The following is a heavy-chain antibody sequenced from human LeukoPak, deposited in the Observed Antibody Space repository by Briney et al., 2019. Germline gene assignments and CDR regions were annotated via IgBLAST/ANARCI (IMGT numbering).Heavy chain of an antibody. CDR3: GKSPQVSTVTTYYFHY. Sequence: GGSLRLSCAASGFTFSSYAMSWARQAPGQGLEWVSDVSGSGGYTYYADSVKGRFTISRDNSKNTLYLQMNSLRAEDTAVYYCGKSPQVSTVTTYYFHYWGEGTLVTVSS. CDR1: GFTFSSYA. CDR2: VSGSGGYT. D-gene: IGHD4-17*01. V-gene: IGHV3-23*01. J-gene: IGHJ4*02.